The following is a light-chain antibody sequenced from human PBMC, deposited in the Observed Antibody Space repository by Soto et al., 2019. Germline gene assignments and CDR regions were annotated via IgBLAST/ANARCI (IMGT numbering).Light chain of an antibody. V-gene: IGLV2-14*01. Sequence: QFGLTQPGSGAGCPGQASTISCNGNSRDVGGYNYVSWYQQHPGKAPKLMIYDVSNRPSGVSNRFSGSKSGNTASLTISWLQAEDEADYYCSSYTSSSTYVFGTGTKVTVL. CDR1: SRDVGGYNY. J-gene: IGLJ1*01. CDR3: SSYTSSSTYV. CDR2: DVS.